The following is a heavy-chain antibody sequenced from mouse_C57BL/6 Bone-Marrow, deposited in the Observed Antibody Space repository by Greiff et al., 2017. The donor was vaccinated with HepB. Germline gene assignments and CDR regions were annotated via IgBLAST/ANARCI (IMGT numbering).Heavy chain of an antibody. CDR2: IYPGSGST. J-gene: IGHJ1*03. Sequence: VQLQQPGAELVKPGASVKMSCKASGYTFTSYWITWVKQRPGQGLEWIGDIYPGSGSTNYNEKFKSKATLTVDTSSSTAYMQLSSLTSEDSAVYYCVRAYYYGSSYGYFDVWGTGTTLTVSS. CDR3: VRAYYYGSSYGYFDV. D-gene: IGHD1-1*01. CDR1: GYTFTSYW. V-gene: IGHV1-55*01.